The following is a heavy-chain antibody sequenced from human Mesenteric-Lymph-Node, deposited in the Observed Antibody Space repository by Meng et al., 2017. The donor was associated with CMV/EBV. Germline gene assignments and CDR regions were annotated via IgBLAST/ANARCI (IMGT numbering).Heavy chain of an antibody. CDR1: EFTFSHYY. CDR3: ARDVGCSRTSCYYYYGMGL. V-gene: IGHV3-11*01. D-gene: IGHD2-2*01. Sequence: GGSLRLSCAASEFTFSHYYMSWIRQAPGKGLVWISYIGTNGSSIYYADSVKGRFTISRDNTKNSLYLQMNGLRADDTAVYYCARDVGCSRTSCYYYYGMGLWGQGTTVTVSS. CDR2: IGTNGSSI. J-gene: IGHJ6*02.